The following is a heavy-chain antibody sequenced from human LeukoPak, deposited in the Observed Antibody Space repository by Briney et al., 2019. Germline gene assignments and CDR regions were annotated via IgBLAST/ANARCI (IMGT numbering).Heavy chain of an antibody. CDR2: ISSSSSYI. CDR3: ARGITIFGVVTGY. Sequence: GGSLRLSCAASGFTFSSYSTNWVRQAPGKGLEWVSSISSSSSYIYYADSVKGRFTISRDNAKNSLYLQMNSLRAEDTAVYYCARGITIFGVVTGYWGQGTMVTVSS. D-gene: IGHD3-3*01. V-gene: IGHV3-21*01. CDR1: GFTFSSYS. J-gene: IGHJ4*02.